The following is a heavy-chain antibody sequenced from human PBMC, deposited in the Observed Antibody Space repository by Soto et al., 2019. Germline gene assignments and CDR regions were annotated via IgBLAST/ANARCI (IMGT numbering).Heavy chain of an antibody. CDR1: GGTFSSYT. V-gene: IGHV1-69*02. Sequence: SVKVSCKASGGTFSSYTISWVRQAPGQGLEWMGRIIPILGIANYAQKFQGRVTITADKSTSAAYMELSSLRSGDTAVYYCARIAAAYNRFDPWGQGTLVTVSS. CDR3: ARIAAAYNRFDP. J-gene: IGHJ5*02. CDR2: IIPILGIA. D-gene: IGHD6-13*01.